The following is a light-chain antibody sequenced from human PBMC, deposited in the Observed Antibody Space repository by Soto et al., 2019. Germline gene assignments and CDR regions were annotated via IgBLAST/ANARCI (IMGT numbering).Light chain of an antibody. Sequence: EIVLTQSPATLSLSPGERATLSCRASQSVSSYLAWYQQKPGQAPRLLIYDASNSATGIPARFSGSGSGTDFTLTISSLAPEGFAVYYCQQRSNWYTFGQGTKLEIK. CDR1: QSVSSY. CDR2: DAS. V-gene: IGKV3-11*01. CDR3: QQRSNWYT. J-gene: IGKJ2*01.